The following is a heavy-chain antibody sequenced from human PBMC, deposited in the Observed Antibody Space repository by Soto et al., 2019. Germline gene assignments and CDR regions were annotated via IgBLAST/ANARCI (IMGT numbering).Heavy chain of an antibody. D-gene: IGHD3-3*01. J-gene: IGHJ4*02. Sequence: QLQLQESGPGLVKPSETLSLTCTVSGGSISSSSYYWGWIRQPPGKGLEWIGSIYYSGSTYYNPSLKRRVTISVDTSKNQFSLKLSSVTAADTAVYYCARHERPFSYDFWSGPRYYFDYWGQGTLVTVSS. V-gene: IGHV4-39*01. CDR3: ARHERPFSYDFWSGPRYYFDY. CDR1: GGSISSSSYY. CDR2: IYYSGST.